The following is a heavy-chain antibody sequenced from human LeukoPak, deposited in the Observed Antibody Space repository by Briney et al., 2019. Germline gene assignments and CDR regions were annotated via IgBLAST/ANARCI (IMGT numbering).Heavy chain of an antibody. CDR2: IRNKANGGTT. Sequence: PGGSLRLSCTTSGFTFSDYAVSWVRQAPGKGLEWIGFIRNKANGGTTEYAASVKGRFTISRDDSKTIAHLQMSSLRTEDTAVYYCSRFYSSGWASGAFDIWGQGTMVTVSS. J-gene: IGHJ3*02. CDR3: SRFYSSGWASGAFDI. V-gene: IGHV3-49*04. CDR1: GFTFSDYA. D-gene: IGHD3-22*01.